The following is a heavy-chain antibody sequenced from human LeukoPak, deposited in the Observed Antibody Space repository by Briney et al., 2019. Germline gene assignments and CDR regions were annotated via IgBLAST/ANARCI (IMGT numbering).Heavy chain of an antibody. D-gene: IGHD3-10*01. CDR2: ISQSGST. CDR3: ARYGSGSYPFGMDV. CDR1: GGSISSSNW. V-gene: IGHV4-4*02. J-gene: IGHJ6*02. Sequence: SETLSLTCAVSGGSISSSNWWSWVRQPPGKGLEWIGEISQSGSTNYNPSLKSRVTMSVDKSKNQFSLKLSSVTAADTAVYYCARYGSGSYPFGMDVWGQGTTVTVSS.